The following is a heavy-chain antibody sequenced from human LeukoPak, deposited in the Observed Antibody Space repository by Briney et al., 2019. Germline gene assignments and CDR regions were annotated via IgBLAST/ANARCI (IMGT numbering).Heavy chain of an antibody. CDR2: ISGSGDST. D-gene: IGHD6-6*01. J-gene: IGHJ4*02. Sequence: PGGSLRLSCSASGFSFSDYDMNWVRQAPGKGLEWVSTISGSGDSTYYADSVKGRFTISRDNSKNTLYLQMNSLRAEDTAVYYCAKANSSSSPHFDYWGQGTLVTVSS. CDR3: AKANSSSSPHFDY. V-gene: IGHV3-23*01. CDR1: GFSFSDYD.